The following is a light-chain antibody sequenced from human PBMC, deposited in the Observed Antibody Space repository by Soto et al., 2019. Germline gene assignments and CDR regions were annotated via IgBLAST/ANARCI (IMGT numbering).Light chain of an antibody. Sequence: QTVVTQPASVSGSPGQSITISCTGTSSDIGSYNLVSWYQQHPGKAPKLIISQGSKRPSGVPNRFSGSKSGSTASLTISGLQADDEADYYCCAYAGGSTYVLFGGGTKVTVL. CDR1: SSDIGSYNL. V-gene: IGLV2-23*01. J-gene: IGLJ2*01. CDR3: CAYAGGSTYVL. CDR2: QGS.